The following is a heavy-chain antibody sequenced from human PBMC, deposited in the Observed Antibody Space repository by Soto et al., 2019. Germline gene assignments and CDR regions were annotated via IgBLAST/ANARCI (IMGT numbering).Heavy chain of an antibody. V-gene: IGHV4-34*01. CDR3: ARGRWLVNSFVY. D-gene: IGHD6-19*01. CDR1: GGSFSGYY. Sequence: QVQLQQWGAGLLKPSETLSLTCAVYGGSFSGYYWSWIRQPPGKGLEWIGEINHSGSTNYNPSLTSRVTISVDTSKNQFSLELSSVTAADTAVYYCARGRWLVNSFVYWGQGTLVTVSS. CDR2: INHSGST. J-gene: IGHJ4*02.